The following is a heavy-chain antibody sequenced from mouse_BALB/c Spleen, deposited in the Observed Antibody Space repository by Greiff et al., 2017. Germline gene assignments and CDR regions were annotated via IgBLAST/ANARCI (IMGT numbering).Heavy chain of an antibody. V-gene: IGHV5-4*02. CDR1: GFTFSDYY. CDR3: ARDGDY. J-gene: IGHJ2*01. CDR2: ISDGGSYT. Sequence: EVQVVESGGGLVKPGGSLKLSCAASGFTFSDYYMYWVRQTPEKRLEWVATISDGGSYTYYPDSVKGRFTISRDNAKNNLYLQMSSLKSEDTAMYYCARDGDYWGQGTTLTVSS.